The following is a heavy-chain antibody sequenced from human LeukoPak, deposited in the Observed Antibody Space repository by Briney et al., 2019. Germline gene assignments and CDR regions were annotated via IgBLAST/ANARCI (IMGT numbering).Heavy chain of an antibody. CDR2: INSDGSST. J-gene: IGHJ5*02. V-gene: IGHV3-74*01. D-gene: IGHD6-19*01. CDR3: ASSSGGFNWFDP. Sequence: GGSLRLSCAASGFTFSRYWMHWVRQAPGKGLLWVSRINSDGSSTNYADSVKGRFTISRDNAKNTLYLQMNSLRVEDTAVYYCASSSGGFNWFDPWGQGTLVTVSS. CDR1: GFTFSRYW.